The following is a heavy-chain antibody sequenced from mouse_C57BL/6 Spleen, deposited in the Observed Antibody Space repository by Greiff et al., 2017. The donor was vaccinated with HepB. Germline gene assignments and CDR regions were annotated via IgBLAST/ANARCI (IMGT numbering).Heavy chain of an antibody. CDR2: ISDGGSYT. CDR3: ARDHADDDFDY. Sequence: EVNVVESGGGLVKPGGSLKLSCAASGFTFSSYAMSWVRQTPEKRLEWVATISDGGSYTYYPDNVKGRFTISRDNAKNNLYLQMSHLKSEDTAMYYCARDHADDDFDYWGQGTTLTVSS. V-gene: IGHV5-4*01. J-gene: IGHJ2*01. D-gene: IGHD2-12*01. CDR1: GFTFSSYA.